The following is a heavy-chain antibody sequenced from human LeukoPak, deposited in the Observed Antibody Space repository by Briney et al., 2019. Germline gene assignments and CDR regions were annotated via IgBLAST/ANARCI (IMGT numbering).Heavy chain of an antibody. Sequence: SETLSLTCAVYGGSFSGYYWSWIRQPPGEGLEWIGSIYYSGSTYYNPSLKSRVAISVDTSKAQFSLKLSSVTAADTAVFYCARAYESGGYRGLGYFDYWGQGTLVTVSS. V-gene: IGHV4-34*01. CDR3: ARAYESGGYRGLGYFDY. CDR1: GGSFSGYY. D-gene: IGHD3-22*01. CDR2: IYYSGST. J-gene: IGHJ4*02.